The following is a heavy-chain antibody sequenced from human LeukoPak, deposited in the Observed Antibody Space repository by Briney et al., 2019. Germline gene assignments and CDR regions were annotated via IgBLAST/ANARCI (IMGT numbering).Heavy chain of an antibody. V-gene: IGHV4-61*02. CDR1: GASINSGSYY. D-gene: IGHD5-24*01. CDR2: IYTSGST. J-gene: IGHJ4*02. CDR3: ARRPKRWLQLERRYFDY. Sequence: SETLSLTCTVSGASINSGSYYWTWIRQPAGKGLEWIGRIYTSGSTNYNPSLKSRVTISLDTSKNHFSLKLDSVTAADTAVYYCARRPKRWLQLERRYFDYWGQGTLVTVSS.